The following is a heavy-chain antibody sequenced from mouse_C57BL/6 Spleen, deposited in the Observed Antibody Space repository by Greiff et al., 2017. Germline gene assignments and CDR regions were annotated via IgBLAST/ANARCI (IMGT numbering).Heavy chain of an antibody. CDR3: AREGYGSSYGFAY. CDR2: ISYDGSN. CDR1: GYSITSGYY. Sequence: EVQLQESGPGLVKPSQSLSLSCSVTGYSITSGYYRNWLRQFPGNLLESIGYISYDGSNNYNPSLKNRISITRDTSKNQFFLKLNSVTTEDAAAYYGAREGYGSSYGFAYWGQGTLVTVSA. J-gene: IGHJ3*01. D-gene: IGHD1-1*01. V-gene: IGHV3-6*01.